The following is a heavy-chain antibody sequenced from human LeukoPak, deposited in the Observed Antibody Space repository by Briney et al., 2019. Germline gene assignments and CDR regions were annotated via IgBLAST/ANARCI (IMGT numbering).Heavy chain of an antibody. Sequence: PSETLSLTCTVSGGSISSYYWSWIRQPAGKGLEWIGRIYISGSPNYNPSLKSRVTISVDTSKNQFSLKLNSVTAADTAVYYCARPKYGDHYYYFDYWGQGTLVTVSS. CDR2: IYISGSP. J-gene: IGHJ4*02. CDR3: ARPKYGDHYYYFDY. CDR1: GGSISSYY. V-gene: IGHV4-4*07. D-gene: IGHD4-17*01.